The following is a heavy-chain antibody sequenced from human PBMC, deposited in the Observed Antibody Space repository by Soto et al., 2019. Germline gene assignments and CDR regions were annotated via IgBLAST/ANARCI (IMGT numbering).Heavy chain of an antibody. D-gene: IGHD2-2*01. CDR2: IISVLGLP. V-gene: IGHV1-69*08. J-gene: IGHJ2*01. Sequence: QVQLVQSGAEVRKPGSSVKVSCKASGGTFSSYSISWVRQAPGQGLEWMGRIISVLGLPNYAQKFQGRVTXTXEXPASTAYMELRSLRYEDTAVYYLARDRCSSTSCASGNWYFDLWGRGTLVTVSS. CDR1: GGTFSSYS. CDR3: ARDRCSSTSCASGNWYFDL.